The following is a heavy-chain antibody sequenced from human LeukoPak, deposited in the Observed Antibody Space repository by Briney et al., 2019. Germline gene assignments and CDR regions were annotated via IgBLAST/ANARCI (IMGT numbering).Heavy chain of an antibody. CDR2: INSDGSSI. D-gene: IGHD1-26*01. CDR3: GGGGYLLDY. Sequence: PGGALRLSCAASGFTFGTDWMNCVRQAPGKGLVWVSRINSDGSSISYADSVKGRFTISRDNAKNTLYLQMNSLRAEDTAVYYCGGGGYLLDYWGQGTLVTVSS. V-gene: IGHV3-74*01. J-gene: IGHJ4*02. CDR1: GFTFGTDW.